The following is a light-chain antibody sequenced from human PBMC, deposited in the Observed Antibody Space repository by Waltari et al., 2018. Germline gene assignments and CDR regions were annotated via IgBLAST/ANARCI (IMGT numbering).Light chain of an antibody. J-gene: IGLJ1*01. CDR1: SSAVGDSHY. CDR2: EVS. CDR3: LSYTSSSTYV. Sequence: QSALTQPASVSGSPGQSLTFSCPGPSSAVGDSHYVPWYQQHPGKVPKLMIYEVSNRPSGVSNRFSGSKSGNTASLTISGLQAEDEADYYCLSYTSSSTYVFGTGTKVTVL. V-gene: IGLV2-14*01.